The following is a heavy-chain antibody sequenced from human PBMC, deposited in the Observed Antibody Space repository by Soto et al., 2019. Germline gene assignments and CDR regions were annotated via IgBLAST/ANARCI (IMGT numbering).Heavy chain of an antibody. D-gene: IGHD3-3*01. J-gene: IGHJ4*02. CDR2: INPNSGGT. CDR1: GYTFTGYY. Sequence: QVQLVQSGAEVKKPGASVKVSCKASGYTFTGYYMHWVRQAPGQGLEWMGWINPNSGGTNYAQKFQGWLTMTRDTSISTAYMELSRLRSDDTAVYYCARARLRFLEWLYYFDYWGQGTLVTVSS. V-gene: IGHV1-2*04. CDR3: ARARLRFLEWLYYFDY.